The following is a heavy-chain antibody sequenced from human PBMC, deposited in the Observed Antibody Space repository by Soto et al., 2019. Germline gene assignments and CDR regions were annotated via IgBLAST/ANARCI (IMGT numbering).Heavy chain of an antibody. CDR3: AGGQYYFDY. J-gene: IGHJ4*02. CDR2: ISYDGTNQ. D-gene: IGHD2-15*01. V-gene: IGHV3-30*03. Sequence: QVQLVESGGGVVQPGRSLRLSCAASGFPFSSYGMHWVRQAPGKGLDGVALISYDGTNQYYADSVKGRFTVSRDNSKNTLYLHMSSLRAEDTAVYYCAGGQYYFDYCGQGTMVSVS. CDR1: GFPFSSYG.